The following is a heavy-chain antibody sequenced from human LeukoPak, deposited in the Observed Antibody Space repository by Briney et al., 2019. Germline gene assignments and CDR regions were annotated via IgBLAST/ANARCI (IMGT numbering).Heavy chain of an antibody. J-gene: IGHJ4*02. Sequence: ASVKVSCKASGYTFTIYNMHWVRQAPGQRLEWIGWINAGNGNTKYSQKFQGRVTITRDTSASTAYMELSSLRSEDTAVYYCARDVSSTTYRFDYWGQGALVTVSS. CDR2: INAGNGNT. V-gene: IGHV1-3*01. D-gene: IGHD6-13*01. CDR1: GYTFTIYN. CDR3: ARDVSSTTYRFDY.